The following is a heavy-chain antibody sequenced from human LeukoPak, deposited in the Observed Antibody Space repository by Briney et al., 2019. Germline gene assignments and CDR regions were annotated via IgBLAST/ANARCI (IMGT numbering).Heavy chain of an antibody. D-gene: IGHD5-12*01. Sequence: PGGSLRLSCAASGFTFSSYAMSWVRQAPGKGLEWVSAFSGSGGSTYYADTVKGRFTISRDNSKNTLYLQMNSLRAEDTAVYHCAKCEWLRFRVFYGIDVWGQGTTVTLSS. V-gene: IGHV3-23*01. J-gene: IGHJ6*02. CDR2: FSGSGGST. CDR3: AKCEWLRFRVFYGIDV. CDR1: GFTFSSYA.